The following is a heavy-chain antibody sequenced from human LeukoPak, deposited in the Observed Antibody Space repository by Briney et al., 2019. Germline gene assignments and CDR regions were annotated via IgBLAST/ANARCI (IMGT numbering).Heavy chain of an antibody. Sequence: PSETLSLTCTVSGGSISSYDWSWIRQPPWKGLEWIGYIYYSGSTYYNPSLKSRVTISVDTSKNQFSLKLSSVTAADTAVYYCARNLVVVPAAIPYYFDYWGQGTLVTVSS. CDR1: GGSISSYD. J-gene: IGHJ4*02. CDR3: ARNLVVVPAAIPYYFDY. D-gene: IGHD2-2*01. V-gene: IGHV4-59*08. CDR2: IYYSGST.